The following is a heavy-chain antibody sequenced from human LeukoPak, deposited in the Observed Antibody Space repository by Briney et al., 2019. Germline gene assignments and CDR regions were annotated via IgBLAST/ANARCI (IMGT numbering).Heavy chain of an antibody. CDR3: AREAIVVVPAAKSRDYYYYGMDV. CDR2: IYHSGST. Sequence: SETLSLTCTVSGGSISSGGYYWSWIRQPPGTGLEWIGYIYHSGSTYYNPSLKSRVTISVDRSKNQFSLKLSSVTAADTAVYYCAREAIVVVPAAKSRDYYYYGMDVWGQGTTVTVSS. V-gene: IGHV4-30-2*01. CDR1: GGSISSGGYY. D-gene: IGHD2-2*01. J-gene: IGHJ6*02.